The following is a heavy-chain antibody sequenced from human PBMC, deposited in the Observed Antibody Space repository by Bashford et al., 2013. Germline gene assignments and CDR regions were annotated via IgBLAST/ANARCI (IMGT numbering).Heavy chain of an antibody. Sequence: ASVKVSCKASGYTFTGYYFHWVRQAPGQGLEWMGSINPNTGGTSYPQTFQGRVTMSRDRSISTAYMELTTLTSNDTAVYYCATTTGFSTYYFDYWGQGSLVTVSS. CDR3: ATTTGFSTYYFDY. V-gene: IGHV1-2*02. CDR1: GYTFTGYY. CDR2: INPNTGGT. D-gene: IGHD1-1*01. J-gene: IGHJ4*02.